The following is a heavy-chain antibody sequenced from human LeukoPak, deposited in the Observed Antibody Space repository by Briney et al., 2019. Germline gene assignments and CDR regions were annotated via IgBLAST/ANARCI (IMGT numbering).Heavy chain of an antibody. CDR3: AREQGIQLWSDY. V-gene: IGHV3-33*01. CDR2: IWYDGSNK. J-gene: IGHJ4*02. D-gene: IGHD5-18*01. CDR1: GFTFSSYG. Sequence: GRSLRLSCAASGFTFSSYGMHWVRQAPGKGLEWVAVIWYDGSNKYYADSVKGRFTISRDNSKNTLYLQMNSLRAEDTAVYYCAREQGIQLWSDYWGQGTLVTVSS.